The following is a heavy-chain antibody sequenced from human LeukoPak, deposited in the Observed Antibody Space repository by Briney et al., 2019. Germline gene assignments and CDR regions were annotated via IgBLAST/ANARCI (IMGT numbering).Heavy chain of an antibody. CDR3: TRSTGWYNYFDY. Sequence: SLRLSCAASGFTFDNYAMHWVRQAPGKGLEWVSGITWNSGSIAYADSVKGRFTISRDNAKNSLYLQMNSLRAEDVALYYCTRSTGWYNYFDYWGQGALVTVSS. D-gene: IGHD6-19*01. CDR2: ITWNSGSI. V-gene: IGHV3-9*03. CDR1: GFTFDNYA. J-gene: IGHJ4*02.